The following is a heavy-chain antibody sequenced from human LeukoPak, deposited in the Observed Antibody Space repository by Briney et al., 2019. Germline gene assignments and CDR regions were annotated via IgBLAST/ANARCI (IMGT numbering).Heavy chain of an antibody. J-gene: IGHJ4*02. D-gene: IGHD2-15*01. Sequence: GGSLRLSCAASGFAFSTYAMTWVRQAPEKGLQWVSAISGSGGSTYYADSVKGRFTISRDNSKNTLYLQMNSLRAEDTAVYYCAKDDLDCSGGSCYWLRVDTAMVQWGQGTLVTVSS. V-gene: IGHV3-23*01. CDR2: ISGSGGST. CDR1: GFAFSTYA. CDR3: AKDDLDCSGGSCYWLRVDTAMVQ.